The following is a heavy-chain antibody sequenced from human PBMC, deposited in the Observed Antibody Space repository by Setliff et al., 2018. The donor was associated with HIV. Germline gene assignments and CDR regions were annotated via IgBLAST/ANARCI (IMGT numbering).Heavy chain of an antibody. J-gene: IGHJ4*02. CDR3: AKSLAVYSSSYDY. Sequence: GESLKISCAASGFTFSSYAMSWVRQAPGKGLEWVSAISGSGGSTYYADSVKGRFTISRDNSKNTLYLQMNSLRAEDTAVYYCAKSLAVYSSSYDYWGQGTLVTVSS. V-gene: IGHV3-23*01. CDR1: GFTFSSYA. D-gene: IGHD6-13*01. CDR2: ISGSGGST.